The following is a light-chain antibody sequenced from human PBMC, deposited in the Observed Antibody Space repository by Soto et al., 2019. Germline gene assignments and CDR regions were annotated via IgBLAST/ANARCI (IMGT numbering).Light chain of an antibody. CDR3: QQYTGPPTT. Sequence: EIILTQSPDNLSLSPGERATLSCMASQTVSSNYLAWCQQRPGQAPRLLIYGASTRAAGIPDRFSGSGSGTDFTLTITRLEPEDSAVYFCQQYTGPPTTFGQGTRLEIK. V-gene: IGKV3-20*01. J-gene: IGKJ5*01. CDR2: GAS. CDR1: QTVSSNY.